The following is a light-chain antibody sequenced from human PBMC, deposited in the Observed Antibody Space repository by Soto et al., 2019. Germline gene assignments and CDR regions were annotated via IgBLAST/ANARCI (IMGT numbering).Light chain of an antibody. CDR1: QSVFYTSNNKNY. J-gene: IGKJ2*01. V-gene: IGKV4-1*01. CDR3: QQYYGTPSL. CDR2: WAS. Sequence: DIVKTQSPDSLAVSLGERAAINCKSSQSVFYTSNNKNYLAWYQQKLGQPPKLLIYWASTRESGVPDRFSGSGSGSDVTLTISSLQAEDVAVYYCQQYYGTPSLFGQGTKLEI.